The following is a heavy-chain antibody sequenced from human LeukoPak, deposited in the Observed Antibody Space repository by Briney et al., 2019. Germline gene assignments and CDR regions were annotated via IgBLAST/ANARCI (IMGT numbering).Heavy chain of an antibody. Sequence: GGSLRLSCAASGVTFSSYAMSWVRQAPGKGLEWVSGISGSGGSTYYADSVKGRFTISRDNSKNTLYLQMHSLRAEDTALYCCADISGNLQHLPTWGQGILVTVSS. D-gene: IGHD3-22*01. CDR2: ISGSGGST. CDR3: ADISGNLQHLPT. J-gene: IGHJ5*02. CDR1: GVTFSSYA. V-gene: IGHV3-23*01.